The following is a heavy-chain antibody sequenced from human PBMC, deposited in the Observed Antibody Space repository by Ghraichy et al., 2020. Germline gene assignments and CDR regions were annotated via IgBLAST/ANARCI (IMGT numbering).Heavy chain of an antibody. J-gene: IGHJ4*02. CDR2: INHSGST. CDR1: GGSFSGYY. D-gene: IGHD1-26*01. CDR3: ARGLHAGGTYGIDY. V-gene: IGHV4-34*01. Sequence: SETLSLTCAVYGGSFSGYYWSWIRQPPRKGLEWIGEINHSGSTNYNPSLKSRVTISVDTSKNQFSLKLSSVTAADTAVYYCARGLHAGGTYGIDYWGQGTLVTVSS.